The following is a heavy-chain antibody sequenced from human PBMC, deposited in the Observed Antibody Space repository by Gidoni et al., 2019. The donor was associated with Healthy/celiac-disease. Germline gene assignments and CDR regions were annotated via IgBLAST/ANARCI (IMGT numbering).Heavy chain of an antibody. D-gene: IGHD6-13*01. V-gene: IGHV3-21*01. CDR3: ARVSFPPGIAAAAPDY. Sequence: EVQLVESGGGMVKPGGPLRPSCSASCSPLISYSMNWVRQAPGKGLEWVSSISSSSSYIYYADSVKGRFTISRDNAKNSLYLQMNSLGAEDTAVYYCARVSFPPGIAAAAPDYWGQGTLVTVSS. CDR1: CSPLISYS. J-gene: IGHJ4*02. CDR2: ISSSSSYI.